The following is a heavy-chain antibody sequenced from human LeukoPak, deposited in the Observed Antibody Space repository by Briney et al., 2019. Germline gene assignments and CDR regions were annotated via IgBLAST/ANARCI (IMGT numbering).Heavy chain of an antibody. J-gene: IGHJ4*02. V-gene: IGHV1-3*01. CDR1: GYTFTSYA. D-gene: IGHD3-22*01. CDR2: INAGNGNT. CDR3: ARVPDYYDSSGYYPY. Sequence: ASVKVSCKASGYTFTSYAMHWVRQAPGQRLEWMGWINAGNGNTKYSQEFQGRVTMTRDTSISTAYMELSRLRSDDTAVYYCARVPDYYDSSGYYPYWGQGTLVTVSS.